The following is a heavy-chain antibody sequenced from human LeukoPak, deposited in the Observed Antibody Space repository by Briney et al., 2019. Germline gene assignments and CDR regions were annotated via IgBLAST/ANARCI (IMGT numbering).Heavy chain of an antibody. CDR1: GFTFSSYG. CDR3: ARLMVDYYGSGRGLYNWFDP. J-gene: IGHJ5*02. V-gene: IGHV4-39*01. D-gene: IGHD3-10*01. Sequence: PGGPLRLSCAASGFTFSSYGMHWVRQPPGKGLEWIGSIYYSGSTYYNPSLKSRVTISVDTSKNQFSLKLSSVTAADTAVYYCARLMVDYYGSGRGLYNWFDPWGQGTLVTVSS. CDR2: IYYSGST.